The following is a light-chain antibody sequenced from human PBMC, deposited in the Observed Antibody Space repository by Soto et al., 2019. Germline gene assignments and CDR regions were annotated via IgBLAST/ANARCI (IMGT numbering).Light chain of an antibody. CDR1: QSVSKHY. J-gene: IGKJ1*01. V-gene: IGKV3-20*01. Sequence: IVLTQAPGTLCLSPGDRATLSCRTSQSVSKHYLAWYQQTPGQAPRLLLSGASSRATGIPDRFSVSGSGTYITLRIRRLDPEDFAVDDCQQYSSMWTFCQGTKVDIK. CDR2: GAS. CDR3: QQYSSMWT.